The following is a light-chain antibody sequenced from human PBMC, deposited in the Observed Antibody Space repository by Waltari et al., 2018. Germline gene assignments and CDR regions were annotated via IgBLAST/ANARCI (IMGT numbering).Light chain of an antibody. Sequence: SYELTQPPSVSVSPGQTASITCPGDKLGDKYTCWYQQKPGQSPVLVIFQDINRPSGIPERFAGSNSGNTATLTISGTQPMDEADYYCQAWDSSTVVFGGGTKLTVL. CDR2: QDI. V-gene: IGLV3-1*01. CDR1: KLGDKY. CDR3: QAWDSSTVV. J-gene: IGLJ3*02.